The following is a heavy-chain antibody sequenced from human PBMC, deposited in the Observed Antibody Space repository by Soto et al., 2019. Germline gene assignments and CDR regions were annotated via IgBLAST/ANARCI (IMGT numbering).Heavy chain of an antibody. CDR3: AREDILGVRSFDY. D-gene: IGHD3-9*01. CDR2: ISSGSKTI. Sequence: EVQLVESGGGLVQWGGSLRLSCAASGFTFSGYSVNWVRQAPGKGLEWVSYISSGSKTIYYAESVKGRFTVSRDNARNSQYLQMNSVRDEDTAVYYCAREDILGVRSFDYWGQGTLVTVSS. J-gene: IGHJ4*02. CDR1: GFTFSGYS. V-gene: IGHV3-48*02.